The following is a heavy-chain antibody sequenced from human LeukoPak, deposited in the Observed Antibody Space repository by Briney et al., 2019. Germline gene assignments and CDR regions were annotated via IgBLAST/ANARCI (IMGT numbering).Heavy chain of an antibody. CDR2: IYYSGST. Sequence: SETLSLTCTVSGGSISSYYWSWIRQPPGKGLEWIGYIYYSGSTNYNPSLKSRVTISVDTSKNQFSLKLSSVTAADTAVYYCAREDYDSSGYYRGYFDYWGQGTLVTVSS. D-gene: IGHD3-22*01. J-gene: IGHJ4*02. V-gene: IGHV4-59*01. CDR3: AREDYDSSGYYRGYFDY. CDR1: GGSISSYY.